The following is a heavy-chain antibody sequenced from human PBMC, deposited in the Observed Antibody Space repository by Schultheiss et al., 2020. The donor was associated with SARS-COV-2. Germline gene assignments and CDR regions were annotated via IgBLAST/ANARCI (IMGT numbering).Heavy chain of an antibody. CDR2: IYSGGST. Sequence: GGERRLSCAASGFTVSSNYMSWVRQAPGKGLEWVSVIYSGGSTYYADSVKGRFTISRDNSKNTLYLQMNSLRAEDTAVYYCARDLSGSYDYWGQGTLVTVSS. D-gene: IGHD1-26*01. J-gene: IGHJ4*02. CDR1: GFTVSSNY. CDR3: ARDLSGSYDY. V-gene: IGHV3-53*01.